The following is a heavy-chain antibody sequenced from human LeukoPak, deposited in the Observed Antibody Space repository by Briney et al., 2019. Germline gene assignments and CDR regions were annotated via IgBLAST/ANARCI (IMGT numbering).Heavy chain of an antibody. V-gene: IGHV3-7*01. CDR1: GFTFSSYA. CDR3: AREGPRYAANWFDP. D-gene: IGHD3-9*01. Sequence: PGGSLRLSCAASGFTFSSYAMSWVRQAPGKGLEWVANIKQDGSEKNYVDSVNGRIIISRNNAKNSLYLQMNSLRAEDTAVYYCAREGPRYAANWFDPWGQGTLVTVSS. CDR2: IKQDGSEK. J-gene: IGHJ5*02.